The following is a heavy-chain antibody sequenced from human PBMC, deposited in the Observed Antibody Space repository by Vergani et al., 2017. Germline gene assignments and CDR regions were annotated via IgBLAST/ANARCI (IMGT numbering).Heavy chain of an antibody. CDR1: GFTFSSYA. J-gene: IGHJ6*02. CDR3: AKDPVTTLYNYGMDV. D-gene: IGHD4-17*01. V-gene: IGHV3-23*01. CDR2: ISGSGFNT. Sequence: EVQLLESGGGLVQPGGSLRLSCAASGFTFSSYAMSCVRQAPGKGLEWVSGISGSGFNTYYADSVKGRFTISRDNFKNTLYLQMNSLRAEDTAVYYCAKDPVTTLYNYGMDVWGQGTTVTVSS.